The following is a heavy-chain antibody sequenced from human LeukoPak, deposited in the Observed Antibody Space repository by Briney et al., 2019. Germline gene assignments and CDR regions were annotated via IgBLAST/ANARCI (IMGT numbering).Heavy chain of an antibody. V-gene: IGHV4-34*01. Sequence: PSETLSLTCAVYGGSFSGYYWSWIRQPPGKGLEWIGEINHSGSTNYNPSLKSRVTISVDTSKNQFSLKLSSVTAADTAVYYCARESGRITMVRGGGYYYYMDVWGKGTTVTVSS. CDR2: INHSGST. J-gene: IGHJ6*03. CDR1: GGSFSGYY. CDR3: ARESGRITMVRGGGYYYYMDV. D-gene: IGHD3-10*01.